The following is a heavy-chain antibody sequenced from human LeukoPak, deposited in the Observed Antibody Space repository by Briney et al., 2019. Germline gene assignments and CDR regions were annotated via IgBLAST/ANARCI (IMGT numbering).Heavy chain of an antibody. J-gene: IGHJ6*03. V-gene: IGHV4-34*01. CDR3: ARVSGQFYFYYYMDV. Sequence: PSETLSLTCAVYGGSFSGYYWSWIRQPPGKGLEWIGEINHSGSTNYNPSLKSRVTISVDTSKNQFSLGLSSVTAADTAVYYCARVSGQFYFYYYMDVWGKGTTVTISS. CDR1: GGSFSGYY. D-gene: IGHD6-19*01. CDR2: INHSGST.